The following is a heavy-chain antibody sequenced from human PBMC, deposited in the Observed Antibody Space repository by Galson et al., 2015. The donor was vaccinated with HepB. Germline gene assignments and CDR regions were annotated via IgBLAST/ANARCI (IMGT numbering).Heavy chain of an antibody. D-gene: IGHD3-9*01. V-gene: IGHV3-21*01. Sequence: SLRLSCAASGFTFSSYSMNWVRQAPGKGLEWVSSISSSSSYIYYADSVKGRFTISRDNAKNSLYLQMNSLRAEDTAVYYCAGSYDILTGGSDYWGQGTLVTVSS. CDR1: GFTFSSYS. CDR2: ISSSSSYI. CDR3: AGSYDILTGGSDY. J-gene: IGHJ4*02.